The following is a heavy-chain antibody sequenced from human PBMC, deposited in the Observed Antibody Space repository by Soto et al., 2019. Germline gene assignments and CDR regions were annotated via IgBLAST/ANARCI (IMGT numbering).Heavy chain of an antibody. D-gene: IGHD5-12*01. CDR3: ASGEGRNGHDPRFDY. CDR2: ISYNGIDK. CDR1: GFTFTNHG. J-gene: IGHJ4*02. V-gene: IGHV3-30*03. Sequence: QMHLVESGGGVVQPGMSLRLSCAVSGFTFTNHGIHWVRQAPGKGLEWVADISYNGIDKWYADSVKGRFTISRDNFGATAYLQMNGLRPEDTAVYYCASGEGRNGHDPRFDYWGQGTLVTVSS.